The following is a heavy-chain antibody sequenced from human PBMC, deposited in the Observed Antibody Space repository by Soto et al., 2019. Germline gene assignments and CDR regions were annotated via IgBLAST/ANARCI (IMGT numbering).Heavy chain of an antibody. D-gene: IGHD1-26*01. CDR1: GGSISSSSYY. J-gene: IGHJ4*02. CDR3: ARHWSLIRYSGSYCG. Sequence: PSETLSLTCTVSGGSISSSSYYWGWIRQPPGKGLECVGSIYYSGSTYYNPSLKSRVTISVDTSKNQFSLKLSSVTAADTAVYYCARHWSLIRYSGSYCGWGQGTLVTVSS. CDR2: IYYSGST. V-gene: IGHV4-39*01.